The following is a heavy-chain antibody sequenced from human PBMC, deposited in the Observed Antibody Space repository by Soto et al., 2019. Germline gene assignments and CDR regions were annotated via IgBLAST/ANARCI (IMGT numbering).Heavy chain of an antibody. CDR3: ARDLAYCSTGSCYAKWGY. CDR1: GVAMTYGGYS. J-gene: IGHJ4*02. CDR2: IGHLETT. D-gene: IGHD2-15*01. V-gene: IGHV4-30-2*06. Sequence: SETLSLTCSVSGVAMTYGGYSWSWIRQSPEKGLEWLGYIGHLETTYYNPSFKSRLSLSIDRTRNQFSLKLSSVTAADTAVYYCARDLAYCSTGSCYAKWGYWGQGTLVTVSS.